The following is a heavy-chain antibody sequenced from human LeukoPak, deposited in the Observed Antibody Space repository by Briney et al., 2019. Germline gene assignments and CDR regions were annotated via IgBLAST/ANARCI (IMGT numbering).Heavy chain of an antibody. CDR3: ARKGDYVWGSYRYSWYFDY. V-gene: IGHV4-59*01. CDR1: GGSINTYY. CDR2: ISYSGSP. J-gene: IGHJ4*02. Sequence: SETLSLTCTLSGGSINTYYWNWIRQPPGKGLEWIGYISYSGSPKYNPSLNSRVTISIDTSRSQFSLKLNSVTAADTAMYYCARKGDYVWGSYRYSWYFDYWGQGTLVTVSS. D-gene: IGHD3-16*02.